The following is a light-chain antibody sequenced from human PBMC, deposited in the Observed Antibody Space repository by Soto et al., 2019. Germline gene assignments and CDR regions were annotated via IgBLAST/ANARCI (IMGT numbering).Light chain of an antibody. Sequence: QSVLTQPPSVSGAPGQRVTISWTGSSTNIGAGYDVHWYQQLPGTAPKLLIYGNSNRPSGVPDRFSGSKSGTSASLAITGLHAEDEADYYCQSYDSSLSVVFGGGTKVTVL. CDR3: QSYDSSLSVV. CDR2: GNS. V-gene: IGLV1-40*01. J-gene: IGLJ2*01. CDR1: STNIGAGYD.